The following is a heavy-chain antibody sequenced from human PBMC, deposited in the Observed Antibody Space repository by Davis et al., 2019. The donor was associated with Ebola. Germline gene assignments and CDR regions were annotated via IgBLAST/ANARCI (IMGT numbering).Heavy chain of an antibody. J-gene: IGHJ4*02. CDR1: GFTFSGSA. V-gene: IGHV3-73*01. Sequence: GGSLRLSCAASGFTFSGSAMHWVHQASGKGLEWVGRIRSKANSYATAYAASVKGRFTISRDDSKNTAYLQMNSLKTEDTAVYYCTMTTVMVDYWGQGTLVTVSS. CDR2: IRSKANSYAT. CDR3: TMTTVMVDY. D-gene: IGHD4-17*01.